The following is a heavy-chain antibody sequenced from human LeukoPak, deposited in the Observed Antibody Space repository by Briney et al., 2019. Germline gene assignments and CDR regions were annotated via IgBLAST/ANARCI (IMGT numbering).Heavy chain of an antibody. CDR2: INWNSGSI. CDR3: AKGYSGSHYSPPTFDY. V-gene: IGHV3-9*03. CDR1: GFTFDDYA. Sequence: GGSLRLSCAASGFTFDDYAMHWVRQAPGKGLEWVSSINWNSGSIGYADSVKGRFTISRDNAKDSLYLQMNSLRAEDMALYYCAKGYSGSHYSPPTFDYWGQGTLVTVSS. D-gene: IGHD1-26*01. J-gene: IGHJ4*02.